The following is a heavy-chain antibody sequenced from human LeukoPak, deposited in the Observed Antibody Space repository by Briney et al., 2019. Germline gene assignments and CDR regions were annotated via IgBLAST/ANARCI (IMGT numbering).Heavy chain of an antibody. V-gene: IGHV3-23*01. J-gene: IGHJ5*02. CDR1: GFTFSSYA. Sequence: PGGSLRLSCAASGFTFSSYAVSWVRQAPGKGLEWVSAISGSGGSTYYADSVKGRFTISRDNSKNTLYLQMNSLRAEDTAVYYCAKDAYSSGWGNWFDPWGQGTLVTVSS. CDR2: ISGSGGST. CDR3: AKDAYSSGWGNWFDP. D-gene: IGHD6-19*01.